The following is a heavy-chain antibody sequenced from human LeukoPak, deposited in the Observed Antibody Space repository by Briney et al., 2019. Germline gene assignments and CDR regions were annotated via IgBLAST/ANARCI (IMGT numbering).Heavy chain of an antibody. Sequence: GGSLRLSCAASGFTFSSYSVNWVRQAPGRGLEWVSSISSSSSYIYYADSVKGRFTISRDNAKNSLYLQMNSLRAEDTAVYYCARDLSSSFDYWGQGTLVTVSS. V-gene: IGHV3-21*01. CDR1: GFTFSSYS. D-gene: IGHD6-13*01. CDR3: ARDLSSSFDY. J-gene: IGHJ4*02. CDR2: ISSSSSYI.